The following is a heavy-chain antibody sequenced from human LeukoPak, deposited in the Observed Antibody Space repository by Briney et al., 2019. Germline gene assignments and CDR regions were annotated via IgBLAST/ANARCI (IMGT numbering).Heavy chain of an antibody. CDR3: ARAFYRVASFDN. Sequence: SETLSLTCAVYGGSFRGYYWSWIRQPPGKGLEWIGDTDHSGSTNYNPSLKSRVTISVDTSNHHFSLKLTSVTAADTAVYYCARAFYRVASFDNWGQGTLVTVSS. D-gene: IGHD5-12*01. V-gene: IGHV4-34*01. CDR2: TDHSGST. J-gene: IGHJ4*02. CDR1: GGSFRGYY.